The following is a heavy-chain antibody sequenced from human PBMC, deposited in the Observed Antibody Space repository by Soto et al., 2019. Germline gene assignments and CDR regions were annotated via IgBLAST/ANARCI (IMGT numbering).Heavy chain of an antibody. D-gene: IGHD3-10*02. J-gene: IGHJ6*02. CDR3: ARDPLSSFAMDV. Sequence: SVKVSCKASGDTFSSYAISWVRQAPGKGLEWMGKIIPTFGRTNYAQKFQGRLTISADDSTSTAYMELSSLLSEDTAVYYCARDPLSSFAMDVWGQGTTVTVPS. V-gene: IGHV1-69*13. CDR1: GDTFSSYA. CDR2: IIPTFGRT.